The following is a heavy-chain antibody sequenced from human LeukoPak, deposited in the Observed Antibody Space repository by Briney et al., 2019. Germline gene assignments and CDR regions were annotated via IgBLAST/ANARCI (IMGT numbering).Heavy chain of an antibody. CDR1: GYTFTSYY. V-gene: IGHV1-46*01. CDR3: ARRGYCSSTSCYVLDY. D-gene: IGHD2-2*01. Sequence: GASVKVSCKASGYTFTSYYMHRVRQAPGQGLEWMGIINPSGGSTSYAQKFQGRVTMTRDTSTSTVYMELSSLRSEDTAVYYCARRGYCSSTSCYVLDYWGQGTLVTVSS. CDR2: INPSGGST. J-gene: IGHJ4*02.